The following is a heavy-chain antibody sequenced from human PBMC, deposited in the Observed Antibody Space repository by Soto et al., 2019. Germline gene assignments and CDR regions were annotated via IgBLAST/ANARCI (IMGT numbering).Heavy chain of an antibody. J-gene: IGHJ5*02. Sequence: PSETLSLTCSVSGYSISSGYYWGWLRQPPGKVLEWIGRIYHGGSTYYNPSLNSRLTLSIDMTNYHVSLILNSVTASDTAVYYCARVGPGVPYYYDSSPYTFENWFDPWGQGTLVTVSS. CDR2: IYHGGST. D-gene: IGHD3-22*01. CDR1: GYSISSGYY. V-gene: IGHV4-38-2*02. CDR3: ARVGPGVPYYYDSSPYTFENWFDP.